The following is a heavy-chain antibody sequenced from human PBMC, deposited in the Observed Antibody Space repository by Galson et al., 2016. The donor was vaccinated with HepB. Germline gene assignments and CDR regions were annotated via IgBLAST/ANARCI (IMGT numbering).Heavy chain of an antibody. D-gene: IGHD1-26*01. V-gene: IGHV5-51*01. CDR2: IYPGDSET. CDR1: GYTFNKYYW. CDR3: ARTSGSSVRSWFDT. J-gene: IGHJ5*02. Sequence: QSGAEVKKPGESLKISCKGSGYTFNKYYWIGWVRQMPGKGLEWMGLIYPGDSETRYSPSFQGQVTMSVEQSIDTAYLKLHSLKTSDTAIYYCARTSGSSVRSWFDTWGQGTLVTVSS.